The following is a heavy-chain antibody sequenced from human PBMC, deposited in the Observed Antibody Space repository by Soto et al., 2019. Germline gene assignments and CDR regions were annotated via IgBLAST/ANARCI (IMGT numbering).Heavy chain of an antibody. V-gene: IGHV1-18*01. J-gene: IGHJ4*02. CDR2: ISAYNGNT. D-gene: IGHD6-13*01. CDR1: GYTFTSYG. Sequence: GASVKVSCKASGYTFTSYGISWVRQAPGQGLEWMGWISAYNGNTNYAQKLQGRVTMTTDTSTSTAYMELRSLRSDDTAVYYCARAVAPANLDSSSWSSHPWKSDYWGQGTLVTVSS. CDR3: ARAVAPANLDSSSWSSHPWKSDY.